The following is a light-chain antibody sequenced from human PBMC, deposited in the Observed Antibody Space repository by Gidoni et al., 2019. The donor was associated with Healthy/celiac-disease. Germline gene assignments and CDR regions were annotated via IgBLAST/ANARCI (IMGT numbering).Light chain of an antibody. J-gene: IGKJ2*01. V-gene: IGKV1-39*01. CDR3: QQSYSTPYT. Sequence: DIKMTHSPSSLSASVGDRVTITCRGSQSISSYLNWYQQKPGKAPKLLIYAASSLQSGVPSRFSGSGSGTDFTLTISSLQPEDFATYYCQQSYSTPYTFGQGTKLEIK. CDR2: AAS. CDR1: QSISSY.